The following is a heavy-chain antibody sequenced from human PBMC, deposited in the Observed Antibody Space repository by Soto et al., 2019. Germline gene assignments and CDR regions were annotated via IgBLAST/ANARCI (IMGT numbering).Heavy chain of an antibody. CDR1: GYTFTSYD. J-gene: IGHJ5*02. Sequence: ASVKVSCKASGYTFTSYDINWVRQATGQGLEWMGWMNPNSGNTGYAQKFQGRVTMTRNTSISTAYMELSSLRSEDTAVYYCARAAGLRCLEWLTSPDNWLDPWGQGTLVTVSS. D-gene: IGHD3-3*01. V-gene: IGHV1-8*01. CDR2: MNPNSGNT. CDR3: ARAAGLRCLEWLTSPDNWLDP.